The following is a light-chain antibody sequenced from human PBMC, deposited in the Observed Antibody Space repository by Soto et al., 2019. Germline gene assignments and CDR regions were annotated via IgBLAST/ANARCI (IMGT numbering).Light chain of an antibody. CDR1: SGDVGASKY. CDR3: SSYTSTITVL. J-gene: IGLJ2*01. V-gene: IGLV2-14*01. CDR2: EVS. Sequence: QSALTQPAAVSGSPGQSITISCTGTSGDVGASKYVSWYQQHPGKAPKLMIYEVSNRPSGVSNRFSGSTPGNTASLTISGLTAEEEADYYCSSYTSTITVLFGGGTTLTVL.